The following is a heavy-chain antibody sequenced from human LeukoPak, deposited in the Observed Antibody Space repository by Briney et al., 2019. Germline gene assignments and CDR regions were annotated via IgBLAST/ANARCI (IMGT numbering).Heavy chain of an antibody. D-gene: IGHD4-17*01. V-gene: IGHV5-51*01. CDR2: IYPDDSDT. CDR3: ARTSYYGDLYFDY. J-gene: IGHJ4*02. Sequence: GESLKISCETSGDSSTTYWIGWVRQRPRTGLEWVGAIYPDDSDTRYSPSFQGQVTISADKSISTAYLQWSSLKASDTAMYYCARTSYYGDLYFDYWGQGTLVTVSS. CDR1: GDSSTTYW.